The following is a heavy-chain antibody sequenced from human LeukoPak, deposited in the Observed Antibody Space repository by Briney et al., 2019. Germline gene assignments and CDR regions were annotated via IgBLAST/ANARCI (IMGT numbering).Heavy chain of an antibody. CDR2: ISYDGNNK. D-gene: IGHD1-26*01. J-gene: IGHJ4*02. CDR1: GFTFSGYG. Sequence: GRSLRLSCAAFGFTFSGYGMHWVRQDPGKGLEWVAVISYDGNNKYYADSVKGRFTISRDNSKNTLYLQMNSLRAEDTAVFYCAKDSGSYYVLDYWGQGTLVTVSP. V-gene: IGHV3-30*18. CDR3: AKDSGSYYVLDY.